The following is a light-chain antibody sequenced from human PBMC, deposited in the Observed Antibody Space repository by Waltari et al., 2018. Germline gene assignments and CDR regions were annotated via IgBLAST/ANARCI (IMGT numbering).Light chain of an antibody. CDR3: QQYKSFPLT. V-gene: IGKV1-5*03. CDR1: QSISTW. J-gene: IGKJ4*01. Sequence: DIQMTQSPSTLSASVGDRVPITCRASQSISTWLAWYQQKPGKAPNLLIYKASSLESGVPSRFSGSGSGTEFTLTISSLQPDDFATYYCQQYKSFPLTFGGGTKVEVK. CDR2: KAS.